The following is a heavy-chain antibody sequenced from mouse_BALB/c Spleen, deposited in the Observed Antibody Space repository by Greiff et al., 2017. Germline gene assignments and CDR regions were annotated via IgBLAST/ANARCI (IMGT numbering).Heavy chain of an antibody. D-gene: IGHD2-1*01. Sequence: EVKVVESGAELVRSGASVKLSCTASGFNITDYYMHWVKQRPEQGLEWIGWIDPENGDTEYAPKFQGKATMTADTSSNTAYLQLSSLTSEDTAVYYCNAGDGISFDYWGQGTTLTVSS. J-gene: IGHJ2*01. CDR2: IDPENGDT. CDR3: NAGDGISFDY. V-gene: IGHV14-4*02. CDR1: GFNITDYY.